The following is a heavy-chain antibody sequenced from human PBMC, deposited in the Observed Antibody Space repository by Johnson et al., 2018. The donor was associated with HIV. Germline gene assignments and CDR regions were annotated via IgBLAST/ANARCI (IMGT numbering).Heavy chain of an antibody. D-gene: IGHD6-6*01. V-gene: IGHV3-7*03. Sequence: EVQLVESGGGLVKPGGSLRLSCAASGFTFSDYYMSWIRQAPGKGLEWVANIKQDGSEKYYVDSVKGRFTISRDNAKNSLYLQMNSLRAEDTAVYYCALEYSSSRGAFDIWGQGTMVTVSS. CDR3: ALEYSSSRGAFDI. J-gene: IGHJ3*02. CDR1: GFTFSDYY. CDR2: IKQDGSEK.